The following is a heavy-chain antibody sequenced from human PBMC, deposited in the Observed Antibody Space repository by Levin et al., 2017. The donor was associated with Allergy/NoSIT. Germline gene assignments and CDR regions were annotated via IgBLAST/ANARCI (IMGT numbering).Heavy chain of an antibody. J-gene: IGHJ4*02. V-gene: IGHV3-30-3*01. CDR2: ISHDGTNN. Sequence: GGSLRLSCEASGFTFNNYAMNWVRQAPGKGLEWVAVISHDGTNNFYGDSGKGRFTISRDNYKNTVDLQMNSLRPEDTALYYCVKDTESFASGSYYNVGTFHYWGQGALVTVSP. CDR1: GFTFNNYA. CDR3: VKDTESFASGSYYNVGTFHY. D-gene: IGHD3-10*01.